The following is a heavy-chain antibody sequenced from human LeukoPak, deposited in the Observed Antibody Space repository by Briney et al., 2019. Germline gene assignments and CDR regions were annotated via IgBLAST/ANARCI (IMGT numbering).Heavy chain of an antibody. D-gene: IGHD5-24*01. CDR3: ARASGEMATTPYY. CDR1: GYTFTSYY. Sequence: AAVKVSCKASGYTFTSYYMHWVRQAPGQGLEWMGIINPSGGSTSYAQKCQGRVTMTRDMSTSPVYMELSRLRSEDTAVYYCARASGEMATTPYYWGQGTLVTVSS. CDR2: INPSGGST. V-gene: IGHV1-46*01. J-gene: IGHJ4*02.